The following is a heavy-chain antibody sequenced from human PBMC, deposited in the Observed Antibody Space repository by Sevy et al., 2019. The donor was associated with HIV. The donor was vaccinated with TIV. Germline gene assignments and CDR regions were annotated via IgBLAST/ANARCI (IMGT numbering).Heavy chain of an antibody. CDR2: IYTGGST. CDR3: ARGSTYYYDDSGYSTRGDAFDI. V-gene: IGHV3-53*01. Sequence: GGSLRLSCAASGFTVSSNYMTWVRQAPGKGLEWVSVIYTGGSTYYAESVKGRFTISRDNSKNTVYLRMNSLRAEDTAVYYCARGSTYYYDDSGYSTRGDAFDIWGHGTMVTVSS. J-gene: IGHJ3*02. CDR1: GFTVSSNY. D-gene: IGHD3-22*01.